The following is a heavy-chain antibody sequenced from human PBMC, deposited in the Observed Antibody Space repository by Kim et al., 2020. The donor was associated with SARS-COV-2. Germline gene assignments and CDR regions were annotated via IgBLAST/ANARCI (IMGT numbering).Heavy chain of an antibody. CDR1: GFTFSSYA. Sequence: GGSLRLSCAASGFTFSSYAMSWVRQAPGKGLEWVSAISGSGGSTYYADSVKGRFTISRDNSKNTLYLQMNSLRAEDTAVYYCAKDTVVRGDYIWGSYRPMGFDYWGQGTLVTVSS. J-gene: IGHJ4*02. D-gene: IGHD3-16*02. V-gene: IGHV3-23*01. CDR2: ISGSGGST. CDR3: AKDTVVRGDYIWGSYRPMGFDY.